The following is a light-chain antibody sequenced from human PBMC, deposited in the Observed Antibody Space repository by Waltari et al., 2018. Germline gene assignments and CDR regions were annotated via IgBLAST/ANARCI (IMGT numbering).Light chain of an antibody. CDR2: DVN. J-gene: IGLJ2*01. CDR3: SSYRRSDIVV. V-gene: IGLV2-14*03. CDR1: SSDVGGYNY. Sequence: QSALTQPASVSGSPGQSITISCTGTSSDVGGYNYAYWYQHHPGKAPKIMIYDVNDRPSVVSSRFSGSKSGNTASLTISGLQAEDEADYYCSSYRRSDIVVFGGGTKLTVL.